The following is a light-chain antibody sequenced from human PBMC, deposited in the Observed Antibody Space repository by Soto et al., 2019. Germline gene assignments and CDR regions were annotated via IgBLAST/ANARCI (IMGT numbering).Light chain of an antibody. J-gene: IGKJ5*01. V-gene: IGKV1-12*01. Sequence: DIQMTQSPSFMSASVGDRVTVTCRASQGINRWLAWYQQKPGKAPKLLIYTTSTLARGVPSRFSGSGSGTDFPLTISSLQPEDFATYYCQQANTFPITFGQGTRLEIK. CDR2: TTS. CDR3: QQANTFPIT. CDR1: QGINRW.